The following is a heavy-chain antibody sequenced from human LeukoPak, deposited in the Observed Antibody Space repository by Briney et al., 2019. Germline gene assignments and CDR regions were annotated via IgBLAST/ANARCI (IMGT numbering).Heavy chain of an antibody. CDR3: ARARIAVAGAFDI. V-gene: IGHV4-34*01. Sequence: SETLSLTCAVYGGSFSGYYWSWIRQPPGKGLEWIGEINHSGSTNYNPSLRSRVTISVDTSKNQFSLKLSSVTAADTAVYYCARARIAVAGAFDIWGQGTMVTVSS. J-gene: IGHJ3*02. CDR2: INHSGST. D-gene: IGHD6-19*01. CDR1: GGSFSGYY.